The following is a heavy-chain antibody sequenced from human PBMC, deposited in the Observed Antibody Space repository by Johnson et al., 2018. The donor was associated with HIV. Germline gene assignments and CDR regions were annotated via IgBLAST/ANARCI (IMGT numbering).Heavy chain of an antibody. V-gene: IGHV3-33*06. D-gene: IGHD3-22*01. CDR1: GFTFNNYG. J-gene: IGHJ3*01. Sequence: QVQLVESGGGVVQPGRSLRLSCAASGFTFNNYGMHWVRQAPGKGLEWVAIIWYDGSNKYYADSVKGRFSISRDNSKNTLYLQMNSLRAEDTAVYYCAKSDSAYDAFDLWGQGTLVTVSS. CDR2: IWYDGSNK. CDR3: AKSDSAYDAFDL.